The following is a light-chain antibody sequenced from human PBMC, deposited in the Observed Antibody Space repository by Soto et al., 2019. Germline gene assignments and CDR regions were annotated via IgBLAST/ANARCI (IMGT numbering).Light chain of an antibody. V-gene: IGKV1-39*01. Sequence: DIQMTQSPSSLSASVGDRVTITCRASQSISSSLNWYQQKPGKAPKLLIYAASTLQSGVPSRFSGSGFGTDFTLTISSLEPEDSAVYYCQQRHMWPITFGQGTRLEIK. CDR2: AAS. CDR1: QSISSS. CDR3: QQRHMWPIT. J-gene: IGKJ5*01.